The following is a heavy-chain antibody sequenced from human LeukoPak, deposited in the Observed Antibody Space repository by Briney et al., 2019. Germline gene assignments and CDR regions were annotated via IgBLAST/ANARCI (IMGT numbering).Heavy chain of an antibody. V-gene: IGHV4-34*01. J-gene: IGHJ6*03. CDR1: GGSFSGYY. Sequence: PSETLFLTCAVYGGSFSGYYWTWIRQAPGKGLEWIGEINPSGRISYNPFLKSRLTISVDASKNQFSLNLRSLTAADTAVYYCARGRQEVSMIVVVMTAVSYYLDVWGKGTTVTVS. D-gene: IGHD3-22*01. CDR2: INPSGRI. CDR3: ARGRQEVSMIVVVMTAVSYYLDV.